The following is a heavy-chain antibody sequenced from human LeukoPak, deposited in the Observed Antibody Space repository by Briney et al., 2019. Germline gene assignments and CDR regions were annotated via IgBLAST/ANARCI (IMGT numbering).Heavy chain of an antibody. CDR3: AKDPDYYYMDV. V-gene: IGHV3-23*01. CDR2: LSGRGGWT. CDR1: GFTCNNYA. J-gene: IGHJ6*03. Sequence: LSGGSVTLSCAPSGFTCNNYAIMWVRQPPGKALEWVSALSGRGGWTYYADSVKVRFTISRDDSKNMMWLQMNSLRAEDTALYYCAKDPDYYYMDVWGKGTTVTVSS.